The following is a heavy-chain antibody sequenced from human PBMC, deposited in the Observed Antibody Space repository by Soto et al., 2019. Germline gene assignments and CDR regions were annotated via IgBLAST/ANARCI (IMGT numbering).Heavy chain of an antibody. J-gene: IGHJ4*02. CDR3: AKLPLYYDSSGYAYFDY. V-gene: IGHV3-23*01. Sequence: GGSLRLSCAASGFTFSSYAMSWVRQAPGKGLEWVSAISGSGGSTYYADSVKGRFTISRDNSKNTLYLQMNSLRAEDTAVYYCAKLPLYYDSSGYAYFDYWGQGTLVTVSS. CDR2: ISGSGGST. D-gene: IGHD3-22*01. CDR1: GFTFSSYA.